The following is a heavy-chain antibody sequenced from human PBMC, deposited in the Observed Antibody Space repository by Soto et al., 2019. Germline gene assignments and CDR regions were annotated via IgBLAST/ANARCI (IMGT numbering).Heavy chain of an antibody. V-gene: IGHV4-4*02. CDR3: AGQVDTTYTYNY. CDR2: IYHSGST. J-gene: IGHJ4*02. D-gene: IGHD5-18*01. Sequence: QVQLQESGPGLVKPSGTLSLTCAVSGGSISSNNWCSWVRQPPGKGLEWIGEIYHSGSTNYKPSLKGRVTMSVDKSQSQFSLNLGSLTAADTAVYYCAGQVDTTYTYNYWGQGTLVTVSS. CDR1: GGSISSNNW.